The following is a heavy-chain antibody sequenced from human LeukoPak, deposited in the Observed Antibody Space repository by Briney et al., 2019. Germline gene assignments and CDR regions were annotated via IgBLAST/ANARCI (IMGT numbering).Heavy chain of an antibody. J-gene: IGHJ6*02. V-gene: IGHV4-59*01. CDR3: ARDRGRIQLWSSTTGGYYYGMDV. CDR2: IYYSGST. Sequence: SETLSLTCTVSGGSISSYYWSWIRQPPGKGLEWIGYIYYSGSTNYNPSLKSRVTISVDTSKNQFSLKLSSVTAADTAVYYCARDRGRIQLWSSTTGGYYYGMDVWGQGTTVTVSS. CDR1: GGSISSYY. D-gene: IGHD5-18*01.